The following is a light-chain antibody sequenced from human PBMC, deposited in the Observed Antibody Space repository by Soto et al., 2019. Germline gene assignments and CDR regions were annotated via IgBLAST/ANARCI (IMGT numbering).Light chain of an antibody. V-gene: IGLV2-14*01. Sequence: QSALTQPASVSGSPGQSITISCTGTSSDVGGYKYVSWYQQHLGKAPKLMIYDVSIRPSGVSNRFSGSKSGNTASLTISGLQAEDEADYYCTSYTSSSTPVVFGGGTKLTVL. J-gene: IGLJ2*01. CDR1: SSDVGGYKY. CDR2: DVS. CDR3: TSYTSSSTPVV.